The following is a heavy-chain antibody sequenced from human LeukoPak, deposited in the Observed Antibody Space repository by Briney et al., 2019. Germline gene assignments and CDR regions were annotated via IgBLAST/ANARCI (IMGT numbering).Heavy chain of an antibody. J-gene: IGHJ3*02. CDR2: ISSSGSTI. V-gene: IGHV3-48*03. Sequence: GGSLRLSCAASGFTFSSYEMNWVRQAPGKGLEWVSYISSSGSTIYYADSVKGRFTISRDNAKNSLYLQMNSLRAEETAVYYCARDTWTHAFDIWGQGTMVTVSS. CDR1: GFTFSSYE. D-gene: IGHD3/OR15-3a*01. CDR3: ARDTWTHAFDI.